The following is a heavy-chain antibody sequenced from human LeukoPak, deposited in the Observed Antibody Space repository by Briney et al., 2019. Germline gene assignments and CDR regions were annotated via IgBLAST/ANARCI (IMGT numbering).Heavy chain of an antibody. CDR3: AGGSGYYFFDN. D-gene: IGHD6-25*01. V-gene: IGHV1-2*02. CDR1: RNTFNGNY. Sequence: ASLKVSCKSSRNTFNGNYMHWVRQTPGQGLEWMGWINPDSGGTNYAQKFQDRVTMTRDTSIGTIYMSLRRLSSDDTAIYYCAGGSGYYFFDNWGQGTLLTV. CDR2: INPDSGGT. J-gene: IGHJ4*02.